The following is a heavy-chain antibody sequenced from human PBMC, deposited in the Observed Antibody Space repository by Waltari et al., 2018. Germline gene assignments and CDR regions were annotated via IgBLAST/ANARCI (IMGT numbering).Heavy chain of an antibody. J-gene: IGHJ3*02. V-gene: IGHV5-51*01. CDR2: IFPGDSGT. CDR1: GYSFTSYW. D-gene: IGHD6-13*01. Sequence: EVQLVQSGAEVKKPGESLKISCKGSGYSFTSYWIGWVRRMPRKGLEWMGIIFPGDSGTSYSPSLQGQVTISADKSTSNAYLQWSSLKASDTAMYYCARRPRYSSDAFDIWGQGTMVTVSS. CDR3: ARRPRYSSDAFDI.